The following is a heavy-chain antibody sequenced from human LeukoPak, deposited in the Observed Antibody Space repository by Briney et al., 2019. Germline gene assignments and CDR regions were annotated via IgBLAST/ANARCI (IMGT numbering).Heavy chain of an antibody. CDR2: IYSGGST. Sequence: GESLRLSCAASGFTVSSNYMSWVRQAPGKGLEWVSVIYSGGSTYYADSVKGRFTISRDNSKNTLYLQMNSLRAEDTAVYYCARDTEGSVDYYYMDVWGKGTTVTVSS. CDR3: ARDTEGSVDYYYMDV. CDR1: GFTVSSNY. V-gene: IGHV3-53*01. J-gene: IGHJ6*03.